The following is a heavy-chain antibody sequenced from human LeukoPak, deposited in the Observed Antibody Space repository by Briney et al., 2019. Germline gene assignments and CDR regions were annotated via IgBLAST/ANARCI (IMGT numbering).Heavy chain of an antibody. CDR3: ATWARNVYYYYMDV. Sequence: VASVKVSCKVSGYTLTELSMHWVRQAPGKGLEWMGGFDPEDGETIYAQKFQGRVTMTEDTSTDTAYMELSSLRSEDTAVYYCATWARNVYYYYMDVWGKGTTVTVSS. D-gene: IGHD1-1*01. CDR2: FDPEDGET. CDR1: GYTLTELS. V-gene: IGHV1-24*01. J-gene: IGHJ6*03.